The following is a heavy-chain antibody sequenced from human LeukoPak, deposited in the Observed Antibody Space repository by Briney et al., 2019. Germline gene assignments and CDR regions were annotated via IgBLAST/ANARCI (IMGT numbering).Heavy chain of an antibody. D-gene: IGHD2-21*02. CDR3: TRVVTAIHDAFDI. V-gene: IGHV3-9*01. CDR2: ISRNSGSI. J-gene: IGHJ3*02. Sequence: GRSLRLSCAASGFTFDDYAMHWVRQAPGKGLEWVSGISRNSGSIGYADSVKGRFTISRDNAKNSLYLQMNSLRAEDTALYYCTRVVTAIHDAFDIWGQGTMVTVSS. CDR1: GFTFDDYA.